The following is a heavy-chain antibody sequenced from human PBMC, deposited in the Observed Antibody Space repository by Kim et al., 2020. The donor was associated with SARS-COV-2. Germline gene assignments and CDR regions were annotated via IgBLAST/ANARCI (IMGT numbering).Heavy chain of an antibody. V-gene: IGHV3-48*02. CDR2: ISGRSSII. D-gene: IGHD2-21*01. CDR1: GLTFNTYG. J-gene: IGHJ4*02. Sequence: GGSLRLSCAASGLTFNTYGMGWVRKAPGKGLEWLSHISGRSSIIYYADSVKGRFTISRDNAKNSLYLQMNSLRDEDTAVYYCEGSPQFLVLIATSCDYLGQGTLVSISS. CDR3: EGSPQFLVLIATSCDY.